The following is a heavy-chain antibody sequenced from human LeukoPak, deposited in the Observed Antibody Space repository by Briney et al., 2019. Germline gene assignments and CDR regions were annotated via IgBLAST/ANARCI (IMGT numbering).Heavy chain of an antibody. V-gene: IGHV4-59*02. D-gene: IGHD7-27*01. Sequence: SETLSLTCTVSGGSVTDYYWSWIRQSPGRGLEWIGYIYYTGTSYNPSLKSRVTISADTSKNQFSLKLISETAADTAVYYCASRKLGNDYWGQGTLVTVSS. J-gene: IGHJ4*02. CDR3: ASRKLGNDY. CDR2: IYYTGT. CDR1: GGSVTDYY.